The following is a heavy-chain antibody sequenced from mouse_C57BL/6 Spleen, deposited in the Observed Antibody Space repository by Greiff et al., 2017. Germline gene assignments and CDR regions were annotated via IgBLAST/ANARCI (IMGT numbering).Heavy chain of an antibody. J-gene: IGHJ1*03. Sequence: EVQLQQSGPELVKPGASVKIPCKASGYTFTDYNMDWVKQSHGKSLEWIGDINPNNGGTIYNQKFKGEATLTVDKSSSTAYMELRSLTSEDTAVYYCAREATGTKWYFDVWGTGTTVTVSS. CDR3: AREATGTKWYFDV. D-gene: IGHD4-1*02. V-gene: IGHV1-18*01. CDR1: GYTFTDYN. CDR2: INPNNGGT.